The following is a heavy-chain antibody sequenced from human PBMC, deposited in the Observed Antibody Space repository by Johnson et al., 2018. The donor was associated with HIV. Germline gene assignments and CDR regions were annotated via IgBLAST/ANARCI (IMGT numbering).Heavy chain of an antibody. J-gene: IGHJ3*02. D-gene: IGHD2-21*02. V-gene: IGHV3-7*01. CDR2: IKEDGNEK. Sequence: VQLVESGGGLVQPGGSLTLSCAASGFTFSNYWMTWVRQAPGKGLEWVANIKEDGNEKYYVDSVKGRFTISRDNAKNSLFLQMNSRPAEATAVYYCARDLKDSSALLFSPYLNAFDIWGQGTMVTVSS. CDR1: GFTFSNYW. CDR3: ARDLKDSSALLFSPYLNAFDI.